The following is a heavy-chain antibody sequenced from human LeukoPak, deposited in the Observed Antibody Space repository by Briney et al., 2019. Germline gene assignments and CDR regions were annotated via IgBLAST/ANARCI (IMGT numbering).Heavy chain of an antibody. J-gene: IGHJ6*01. Sequence: GGTLRLSCAAYGFTFSSYGMHWVRQPPGKGLEWVGVISYDGSNKYYADSVKGRFTISRDNSKTTLYLQMNSLRAEDTAVYYCARERVAGINAFGYGMDVWGQGTTVTVSS. V-gene: IGHV3-30*03. CDR1: GFTFSSYG. CDR2: ISYDGSNK. CDR3: ARERVAGINAFGYGMDV. D-gene: IGHD6-19*01.